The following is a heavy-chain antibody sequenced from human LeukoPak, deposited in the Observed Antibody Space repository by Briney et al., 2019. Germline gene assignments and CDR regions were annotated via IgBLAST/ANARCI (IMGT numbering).Heavy chain of an antibody. D-gene: IGHD7-27*01. CDR1: GGSISSSGPY. CDR2: IYYSGNT. V-gene: IGHV4-39*07. CDR3: AKEPTGEKIFDY. Sequence: SETLSLTCTVSGGSISSSGPYWGWIRQPPGKGLEWIVSIYYSGNTYYNPSLKSRVTIPVDTSKNQFSLILNFVTAADTAVYYCAKEPTGEKIFDYWGQGTLVTVSS. J-gene: IGHJ4*02.